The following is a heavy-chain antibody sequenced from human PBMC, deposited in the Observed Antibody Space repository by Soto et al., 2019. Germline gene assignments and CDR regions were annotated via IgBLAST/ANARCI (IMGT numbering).Heavy chain of an antibody. CDR3: ARGGSYGGNSEGEIDY. CDR2: IYSGGST. CDR1: GFTVSSDY. Sequence: EVQLVESGGGLVQPGGSLRLSCAASGFTVSSDYMSWVRQAPGKGLEWVSVIYSGGSTYYADSVKGRFTISRDNSKNTLYLQMNSLRAEDTAGYYCARGGSYGGNSEGEIDYWGQGTLVTVSS. J-gene: IGHJ4*02. V-gene: IGHV3-66*01. D-gene: IGHD4-17*01.